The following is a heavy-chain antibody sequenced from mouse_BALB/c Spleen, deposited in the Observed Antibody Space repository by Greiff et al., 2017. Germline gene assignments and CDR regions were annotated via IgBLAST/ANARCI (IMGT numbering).Heavy chain of an antibody. Sequence: EVQLVESGGGLVKPGGSLKLSCAASGFTFSSYAMSWVRQTPEKRLEWVASISSGGSTYYPDSVKGRFTISRDNARNILYLQMSSLRSEDTAMYYCARGLNYGNYRYFDVWGAGTTVTVSS. J-gene: IGHJ1*01. D-gene: IGHD2-1*01. CDR1: GFTFSSYA. CDR2: ISSGGST. CDR3: ARGLNYGNYRYFDV. V-gene: IGHV5-6-5*01.